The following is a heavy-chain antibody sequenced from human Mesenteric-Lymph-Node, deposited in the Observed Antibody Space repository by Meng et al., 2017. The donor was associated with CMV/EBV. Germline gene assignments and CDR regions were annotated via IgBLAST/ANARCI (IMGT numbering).Heavy chain of an antibody. J-gene: IGHJ4*02. CDR3: ARDLVDY. CDR2: IKQDGSEK. Sequence: SLRTSCAASGFTFSRYWMSWVRQDPGKGLEWVANIKQDGSEKYYVDSVKGRFTISRDNAKNSLYLQMNSLRAEDTAVYYCARDLVDYWGQGTLVTVSS. V-gene: IGHV3-7*04. CDR1: GFTFSRYW.